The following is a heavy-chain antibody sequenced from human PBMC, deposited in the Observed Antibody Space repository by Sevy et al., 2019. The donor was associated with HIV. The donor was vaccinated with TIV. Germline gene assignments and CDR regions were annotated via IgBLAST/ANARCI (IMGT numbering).Heavy chain of an antibody. D-gene: IGHD6-19*01. CDR2: ISSSSSTI. CDR1: GFTFSSYS. J-gene: IGHJ4*02. CDR3: AILPITVAGTGY. V-gene: IGHV3-48*02. Sequence: GGSLRLSCAASGFTFSSYSMNWVRQAPGKGPEWVSYISSSSSTIYYADSVKGRFTISRDNAKSSLYLQMNSLRDEDTAVYYCAILPITVAGTGYWGQGTLVTVSS.